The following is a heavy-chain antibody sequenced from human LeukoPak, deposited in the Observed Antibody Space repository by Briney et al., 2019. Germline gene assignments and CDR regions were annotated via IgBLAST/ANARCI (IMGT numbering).Heavy chain of an antibody. CDR2: INAGNGNT. J-gene: IGHJ3*02. CDR3: ARGERSSWYGPKAFDI. D-gene: IGHD6-13*01. CDR1: GYTFTSYA. Sequence: ASVKVSCKASGYTFTSYAMHWVRQAPGQRLEWMGWINAGNGNTKYSQKFQGRVAITRDTSASTAYMELSSLRSEDTAVYYCARGERSSWYGPKAFDIWGQGTMVTVSS. V-gene: IGHV1-3*01.